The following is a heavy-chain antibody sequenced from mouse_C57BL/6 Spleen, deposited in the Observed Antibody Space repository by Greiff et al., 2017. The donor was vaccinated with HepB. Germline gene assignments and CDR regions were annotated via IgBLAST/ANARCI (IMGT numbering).Heavy chain of an antibody. D-gene: IGHD1-1*01. CDR2: IHPSDSDT. J-gene: IGHJ3*01. V-gene: IGHV1-74*01. CDR3: AIGGYYYGSSSFAY. CDR1: GYTFTSYW. Sequence: QVQLQQPGAELVKPGASVKLSCKASGYTFTSYWMHWVKQRPGQGLEWIGRIHPSDSDTNYNQKFKGKATLTVDKSSSTAYMQLSSLTSEDSAVYYCAIGGYYYGSSSFAYWGQGTLVTVSA.